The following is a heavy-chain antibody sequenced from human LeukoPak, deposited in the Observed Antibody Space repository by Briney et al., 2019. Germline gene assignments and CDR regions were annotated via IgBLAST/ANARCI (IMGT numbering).Heavy chain of an antibody. Sequence: GGSLRLSCAASGFTFSSYWMHWVRQAPGKGVGGVSRMNSDGSSTSYADSVTGRFTISRDNAKNTLYLQMNSLSAEDTAVCYCARGDDSYYWGQGTLVTVSS. D-gene: IGHD3-22*01. CDR1: GFTFSSYW. CDR2: MNSDGSST. V-gene: IGHV3-74*01. CDR3: ARGDDSYY. J-gene: IGHJ4*02.